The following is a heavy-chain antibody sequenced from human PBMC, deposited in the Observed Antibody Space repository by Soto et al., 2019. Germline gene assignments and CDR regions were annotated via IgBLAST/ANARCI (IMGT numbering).Heavy chain of an antibody. J-gene: IGHJ5*02. V-gene: IGHV1-3*01. CDR3: AREYRGSNNWFDP. Sequence: ASVKVSCKASGYTFTSYAMHWVRQAPGQRLEWMGWINAGNGNTKYSQKFQGRVTITRDTSASTAYMELSSLRAEDTAVYYCAREYRGSNNWFDPWGQGTLVTVSS. CDR1: GYTFTSYA. D-gene: IGHD3-10*01. CDR2: INAGNGNT.